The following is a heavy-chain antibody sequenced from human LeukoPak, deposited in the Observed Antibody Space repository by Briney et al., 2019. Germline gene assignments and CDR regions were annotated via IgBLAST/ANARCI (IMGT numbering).Heavy chain of an antibody. J-gene: IGHJ3*02. V-gene: IGHV3-30*03. CDR2: ISYDGTEK. Sequence: GGSLRLSCAASGFTFSTYGMHWVRQAPGKGLEWVAVISYDGTEKYYGDSVKGRFTISRDNSKNTLHLQVNSLRAEDTAMYYCARNTLFAFDIWGQGTMVTVSS. CDR3: ARNTLFAFDI. CDR1: GFTFSTYG.